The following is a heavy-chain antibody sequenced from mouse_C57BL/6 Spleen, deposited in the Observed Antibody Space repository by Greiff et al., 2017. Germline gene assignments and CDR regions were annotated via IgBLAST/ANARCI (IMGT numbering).Heavy chain of an antibody. CDR2: ISSGSSTI. V-gene: IGHV5-17*01. CDR1: GFTFSDYG. D-gene: IGHD1-1*01. Sequence: EVKLVESGGGLVKPGGSLKLSCAASGFTFSDYGMHWVRQAPEKGLEWVAYISSGSSTIYYADTVKGRFTISRDNAKNTLFLQMTSLRSEDTAMYYCARGGYGSSFAYWGQGTLVTVSA. CDR3: ARGGYGSSFAY. J-gene: IGHJ3*01.